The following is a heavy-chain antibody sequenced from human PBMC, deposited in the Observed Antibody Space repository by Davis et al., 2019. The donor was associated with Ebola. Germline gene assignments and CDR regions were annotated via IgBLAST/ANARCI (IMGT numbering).Heavy chain of an antibody. J-gene: IGHJ5*02. Sequence: SETLSPTCTVPGGSITSGDYYWSWIRQPPGKGLEWIGYIYYSGSTYYNPSLKSRDTISVDTSKNQFSLKLSSVTAADTAVYYCARMGLGYFDWPYLHGFDPWGQGTLVTVSS. CDR3: ARMGLGYFDWPYLHGFDP. CDR1: GGSITSGDYY. CDR2: IYYSGST. V-gene: IGHV4-30-4*01. D-gene: IGHD3-9*01.